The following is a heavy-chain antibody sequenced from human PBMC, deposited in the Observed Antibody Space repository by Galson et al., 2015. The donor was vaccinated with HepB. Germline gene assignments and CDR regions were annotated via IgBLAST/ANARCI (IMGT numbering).Heavy chain of an antibody. J-gene: IGHJ4*02. D-gene: IGHD1-26*01. Sequence: PALVKPTQTLTLTCTFSGFSLSTSGVGVGWIRQPPGKALEWLALIYWDDDKRYSPSLKSRLTITKDTSKNQVVLTMTNMDPVDTATYYCAHRPVEGAVEERGSYYPFDYWGQGTLVTVSS. V-gene: IGHV2-5*02. CDR3: AHRPVEGAVEERGSYYPFDY. CDR2: IYWDDDK. CDR1: GFSLSTSGVG.